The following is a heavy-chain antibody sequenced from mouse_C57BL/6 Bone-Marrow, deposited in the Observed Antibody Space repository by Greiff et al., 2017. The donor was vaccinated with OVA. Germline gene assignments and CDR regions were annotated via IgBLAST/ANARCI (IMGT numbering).Heavy chain of an antibody. D-gene: IGHD2-5*01. V-gene: IGHV5-6*01. CDR3: ARAYYSNCAWFAY. CDR1: GFTFSSYG. Sequence: EVNVVESGGDLVKPGGSLKLSCAASGFTFSSYGMSWVRQTPDKRLEWVATISSGGSYTYYPDSVKGRFTITRDNAKNTPYLQMSSLKSEDTAMYDCARAYYSNCAWFAYWGQGTLVTVSA. J-gene: IGHJ3*01. CDR2: ISSGGSYT.